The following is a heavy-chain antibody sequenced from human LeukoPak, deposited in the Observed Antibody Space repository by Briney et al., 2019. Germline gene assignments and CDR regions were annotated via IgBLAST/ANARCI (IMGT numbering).Heavy chain of an antibody. Sequence: GRSLRLSCAASGFTFDDYAMHWVRQAPGKGLEWVSGISWNSGSIGYADSVKGRFTISRDNAKNSLYLQMNSLRAEDTALYYCAKVGGDYYDSSGYYYAARYFDYWGQGTLVTVSS. J-gene: IGHJ4*02. D-gene: IGHD3-22*01. CDR2: ISWNSGSI. V-gene: IGHV3-9*01. CDR3: AKVGGDYYDSSGYYYAARYFDY. CDR1: GFTFDDYA.